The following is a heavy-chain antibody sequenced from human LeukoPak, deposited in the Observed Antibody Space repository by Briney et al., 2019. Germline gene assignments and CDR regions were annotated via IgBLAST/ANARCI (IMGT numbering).Heavy chain of an antibody. CDR1: GFTFSNHG. Sequence: PGGSLRLSCAASGFTFSNHGMHWVRQAPGKGLEWVAVIWYDGSNKYYGDSVKGRFTISRDNSKNTVYLQMNSLRAGDTAVYYCATTPPGDGYNYGSWWGQGTLVTVSS. D-gene: IGHD5-24*01. CDR3: ATTPPGDGYNYGSW. V-gene: IGHV3-33*01. J-gene: IGHJ4*02. CDR2: IWYDGSNK.